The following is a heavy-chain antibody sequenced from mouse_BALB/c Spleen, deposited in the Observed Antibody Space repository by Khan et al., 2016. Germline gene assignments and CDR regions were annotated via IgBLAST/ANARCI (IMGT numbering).Heavy chain of an antibody. CDR1: GFSLTSYG. Sequence: QVRLQQSGPGLVKPSQSLSITCTVSGFSLTSYGVHWVRQSPGQGLEWLGVIWSGGSTDYNAAFISRLSISKDNSKSQVFFKMNSLQANDTAIYYCARNYGSSYAMDYWGQGTSVTVSS. CDR3: ARNYGSSYAMDY. D-gene: IGHD1-1*01. CDR2: IWSGGST. V-gene: IGHV2-2*02. J-gene: IGHJ4*01.